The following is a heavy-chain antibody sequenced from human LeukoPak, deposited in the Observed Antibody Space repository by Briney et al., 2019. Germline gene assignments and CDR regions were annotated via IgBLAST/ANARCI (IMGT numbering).Heavy chain of an antibody. V-gene: IGHV3-7*01. D-gene: IGHD1-1*01. CDR1: GFTFSSRDW. CDR2: IKQDGSEK. Sequence: GGSLRLSCVASGFTFSSRDWMTWVRLAPGKGLEWVANIKQDGSEKYYVDSVKGRFTISRDNAKNSLYLQMNSLRAEDTAVYYCARARRPAYYYYMDVWGKGTTVTVSS. CDR3: ARARRPAYYYYMDV. J-gene: IGHJ6*03.